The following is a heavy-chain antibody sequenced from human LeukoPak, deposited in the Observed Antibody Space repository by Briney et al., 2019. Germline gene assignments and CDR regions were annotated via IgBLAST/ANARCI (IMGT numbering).Heavy chain of an antibody. Sequence: GGSLGLSCAASIFTFSRYWMHWVRQAPGKGLVWVSRINSDGTNTYYADSVKGRFTISRDNTKNTLYLQMNSLRTEDTAVYYCARDRAAFGVVQVGYWGQGTLVTVSS. CDR1: IFTFSRYW. V-gene: IGHV3-74*01. J-gene: IGHJ4*02. CDR2: INSDGTNT. D-gene: IGHD3-3*01. CDR3: ARDRAAFGVVQVGY.